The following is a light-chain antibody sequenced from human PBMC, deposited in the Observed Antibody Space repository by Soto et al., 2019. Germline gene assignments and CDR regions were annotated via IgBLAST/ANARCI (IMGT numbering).Light chain of an antibody. V-gene: IGKV1-9*01. CDR3: QQPNSYPRGLT. CDR2: AAS. CDR1: QGISSF. Sequence: DIQLTQSPSFLSASVGDRVTITCRASQGISSFLAWYQQKPGKAPNLLIYAASTLQSGVPSRFSGSGSGTEFTLTISSLLPEDFATYYCQQPNSYPRGLTFGGGTKVEIK. J-gene: IGKJ4*01.